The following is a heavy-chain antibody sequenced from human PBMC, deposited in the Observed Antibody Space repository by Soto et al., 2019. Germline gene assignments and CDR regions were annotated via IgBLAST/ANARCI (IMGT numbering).Heavy chain of an antibody. J-gene: IGHJ3*01. CDR1: AGTFTSFA. CDR2: IIPIFGTA. D-gene: IGHD7-27*01. CDR3: ARGSHAITGAEAFDF. V-gene: IGHV1-69*13. Sequence: SVKVWCKTSAGTFTSFAISWVRQAPGQGLEWMGGIIPIFGTASYAEKFQGRVTITADESTSTAYMELSSLRSEDTAVYYCARGSHAITGAEAFDFWGQGTMVTV.